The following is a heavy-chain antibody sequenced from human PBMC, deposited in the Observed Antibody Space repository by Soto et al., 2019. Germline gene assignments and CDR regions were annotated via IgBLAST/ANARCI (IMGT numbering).Heavy chain of an antibody. V-gene: IGHV1-3*01. J-gene: IGHJ2*01. D-gene: IGHD2-21*02. CDR2: INAGNGNT. CDR3: TRNAAYCGGDCYLYWYFDL. CDR1: GYTFTSYA. Sequence: ALVKVSFKASGYTFTSYAMHWVRQAPGQRLEWMGWINAGNGNTKYSQKFQGRVTITRDTSASTVYMELSSLRSEDTAVYYCTRNAAYCGGDCYLYWYFDLWGRGTLVTVSP.